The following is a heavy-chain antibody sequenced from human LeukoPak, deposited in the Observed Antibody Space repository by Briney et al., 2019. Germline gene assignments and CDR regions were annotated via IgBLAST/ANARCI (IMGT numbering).Heavy chain of an antibody. CDR1: GFTFSSYA. Sequence: GRSLRLSCAASGFTFSSYAMHWVRQAPGKGLEWVAVISYDGSNKYYADSVKGRFTISRDNSKNTLYLQMNSLKTEDTAVYYCTTGGDDYVWGSYRSPYYFDYWGQGTLVTVSS. CDR2: ISYDGSNK. CDR3: TTGGDDYVWGSYRSPYYFDY. J-gene: IGHJ4*02. D-gene: IGHD3-16*02. V-gene: IGHV3-30*04.